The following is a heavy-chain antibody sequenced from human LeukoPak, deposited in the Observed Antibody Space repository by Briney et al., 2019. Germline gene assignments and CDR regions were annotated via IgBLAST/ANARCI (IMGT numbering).Heavy chain of an antibody. CDR1: GGSISSSSYY. CDR3: ARQYYDFWSGPAGDWFDP. CDR2: IYYSGST. D-gene: IGHD3-3*01. J-gene: IGHJ5*02. Sequence: KASETLSLTCTVSGGSISSSSYYWGWIRQPPGKGLEWIGSIYYSGSTYYNPSLKSRVTISVDTSKNQFSLKLSSVTAADTAVYYCARQYYDFWSGPAGDWFDPWGQGTLVTVSS. V-gene: IGHV4-39*01.